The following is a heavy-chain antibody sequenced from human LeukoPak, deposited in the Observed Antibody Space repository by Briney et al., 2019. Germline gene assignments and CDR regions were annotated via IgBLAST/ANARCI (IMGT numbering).Heavy chain of an antibody. J-gene: IGHJ5*02. CDR1: GGSISSGDYY. CDR3: ARGVVPAAIDVGLNWFDP. V-gene: IGHV4-30-4*08. CDR2: IYYSGST. D-gene: IGHD2-2*01. Sequence: PSQTLSLTCTVSGGSISSGDYYWSWIRQPPGKGLEWIGYIYYSGSTYHNPSLKSRVTISVDTSKNQFSLKLSSVTAADTAVYYCARGVVPAAIDVGLNWFDPWGQGTLVTVSS.